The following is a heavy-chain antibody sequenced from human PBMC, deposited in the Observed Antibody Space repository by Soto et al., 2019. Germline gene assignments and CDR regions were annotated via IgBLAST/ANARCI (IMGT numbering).Heavy chain of an antibody. CDR1: GFTFSIYT. CDR2: ISSGSSNI. Sequence: PGGSMRLSCAASGFTFSIYTMNWVRQTPGKGLEWVSYISSGSSNIYYADSVRGRFTISRDNAKNLLYLQMNSLRAEDTAVYYCARVQYSSSPRFDYWGQGTLVTVSS. CDR3: ARVQYSSSPRFDY. V-gene: IGHV3-48*01. J-gene: IGHJ4*02. D-gene: IGHD6-6*01.